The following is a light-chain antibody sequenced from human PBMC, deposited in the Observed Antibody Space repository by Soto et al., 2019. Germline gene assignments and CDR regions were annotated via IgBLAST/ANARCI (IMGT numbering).Light chain of an antibody. CDR2: GAS. CDR3: QHYWSSSWT. J-gene: IGKJ1*01. CDR1: QSVSTTY. V-gene: IGKV3-20*01. Sequence: EIVLTQSPGTLSLSPGDRATLSCRASQSVSTTYLAWYQQKFGQAPRLLVYGASSRATGIPDRFSGSGSGTDFTLTISRLEPEDFAVYYCQHYWSSSWTFGQGTKVEIK.